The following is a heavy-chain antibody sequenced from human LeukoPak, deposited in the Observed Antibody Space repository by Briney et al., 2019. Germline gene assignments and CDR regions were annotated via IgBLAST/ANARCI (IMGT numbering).Heavy chain of an antibody. CDR1: GGSISSYY. CDR3: ARTTMVRGTYYMDV. J-gene: IGHJ6*03. Sequence: PSETLSLTCTVSGGSISSYYWSWIRQPPGKGLEWIGYIYYSGYTNYNPSLKSRVTISVDTSKNQFSLKLSSVTAADTAVYYCARTTMVRGTYYMDVWGKGTTVTISS. V-gene: IGHV4-59*01. D-gene: IGHD3-10*01. CDR2: IYYSGYT.